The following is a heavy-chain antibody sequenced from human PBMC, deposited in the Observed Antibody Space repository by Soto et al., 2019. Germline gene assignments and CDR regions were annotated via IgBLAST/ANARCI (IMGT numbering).Heavy chain of an antibody. J-gene: IGHJ5*02. CDR3: AHRGYVYGLSAFDP. D-gene: IGHD5-18*01. Sequence: QITLKESGPTLVKPTQTLTLTCTFSGFSITSSGVTVGWIRQPPGKALEWLALIDWNDDKRYSPSLKSRLTIPKDHSKNQGGLTKTNIGPVDTATYFRAHRGYVYGLSAFDPWGQGTPVPLPP. CDR2: IDWNDDK. V-gene: IGHV2-5*01. CDR1: GFSITSSGVT.